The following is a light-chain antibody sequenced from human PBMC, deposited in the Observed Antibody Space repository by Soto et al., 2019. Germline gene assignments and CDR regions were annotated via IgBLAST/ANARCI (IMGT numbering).Light chain of an antibody. J-gene: IGKJ1*01. V-gene: IGKV1-5*01. CDR3: QQWT. CDR2: DAS. Sequence: DIQMTQSPSTLSASVGERVTITCRASQSISSWLAWYQQKPGKAPKLLIYDASSLESGVPSRFSGRGSGTEITLTSSSLQPDDFATYYCQQWTFGQGTKVDIK. CDR1: QSISSW.